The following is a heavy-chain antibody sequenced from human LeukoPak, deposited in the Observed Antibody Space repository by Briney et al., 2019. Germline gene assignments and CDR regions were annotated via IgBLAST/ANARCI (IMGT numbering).Heavy chain of an antibody. J-gene: IGHJ4*02. D-gene: IGHD5-24*01. V-gene: IGHV4-34*01. CDR1: GGSCDDYY. CDR3: VRGRDRSKAGDH. CDR2: IHPSGIF. Sequence: ASETLSLTCAVYGGSCDDYYCSWLRQPPGKGLEWIGEIHPSGIFYYNSSLLSRVTISIDTSKSQFSLRLTSVTAADTAFYYCVRGRDRSKAGDHWCQGSLVTVSS.